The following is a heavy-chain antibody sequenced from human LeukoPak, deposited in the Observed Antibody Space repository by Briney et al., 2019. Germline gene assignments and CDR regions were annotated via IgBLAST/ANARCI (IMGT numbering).Heavy chain of an antibody. D-gene: IGHD3-22*01. Sequence: ASVTVSCKASGYTFSTYAMHWVRQAPGQRLEWMAWINAGNGDTKFSQKFQGRVTITRDTSASTAYMELSSLRSEDTAVYYCARGTYDSSGYSPCDYWGQGTLVTVSS. J-gene: IGHJ4*02. CDR3: ARGTYDSSGYSPCDY. CDR1: GYTFSTYA. CDR2: INAGNGDT. V-gene: IGHV1-3*01.